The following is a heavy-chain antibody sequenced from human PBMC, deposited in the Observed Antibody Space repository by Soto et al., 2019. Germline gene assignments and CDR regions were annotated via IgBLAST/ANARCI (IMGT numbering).Heavy chain of an antibody. J-gene: IGHJ4*02. Sequence: SETLSLTCTVSGGSISSYYWSWIRQPPGKGLEWIGYIYYSGSTNYNPSLKSRVTISVDTSRNQFSLKLSSVTAADTAVYYCARRGRYCSSHKVYWGQGTLVTVSS. D-gene: IGHD6-6*01. CDR1: GGSISSYY. V-gene: IGHV4-59*08. CDR3: ARRGRYCSSHKVY. CDR2: IYYSGST.